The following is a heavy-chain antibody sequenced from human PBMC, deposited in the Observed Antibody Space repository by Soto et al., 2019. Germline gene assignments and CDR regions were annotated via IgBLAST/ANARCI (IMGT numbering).Heavy chain of an antibody. V-gene: IGHV3-23*01. CDR1: GFTFSSYA. CDR2: ISGSGGST. J-gene: IGHJ3*02. CDR3: AKSPLEWLVSGAFDI. D-gene: IGHD3-3*01. Sequence: HPGGSLRLSCAASGFTFSSYAVSWVRQAPGKGLEWVSAISGSGGSTYYADSVKGRFTISRDNSKNTLYLQMNSLRAEDTAVYYCAKSPLEWLVSGAFDIWGQGTMVTVSS.